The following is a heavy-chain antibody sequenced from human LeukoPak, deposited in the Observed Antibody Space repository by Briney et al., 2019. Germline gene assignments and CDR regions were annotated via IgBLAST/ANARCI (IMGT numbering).Heavy chain of an antibody. Sequence: PSETLSLTCTVSGGSISSYYWSWIRQPPGKGLEWIGYIYYSGSTNYNPSLKSRVTISVDTSKNQFSLKLSSVTAADTAVYYCARDRHYYDRYTDVWGKGTTVTVSS. CDR2: IYYSGST. CDR3: ARDRHYYDRYTDV. CDR1: GGSISSYY. J-gene: IGHJ6*03. D-gene: IGHD3-22*01. V-gene: IGHV4-59*01.